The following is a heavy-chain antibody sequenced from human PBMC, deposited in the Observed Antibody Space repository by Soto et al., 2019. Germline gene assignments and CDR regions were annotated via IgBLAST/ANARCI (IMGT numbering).Heavy chain of an antibody. CDR2: IYWNDDK. D-gene: IGHD3-10*01. Sequence: GSGPTLVNPTQTLTLTCTFSGFSLSTSGLGVGWVRQPPGRALEWLALIYWNDDKRYSPSLKSRLTITKDTSKKQVVLTMTNMAPVDTATYYCGHATKGSGRYSPIDYCGQGTLVTVSS. V-gene: IGHV2-5*01. J-gene: IGHJ4*02. CDR3: GHATKGSGRYSPIDY. CDR1: GFSLSTSGLG.